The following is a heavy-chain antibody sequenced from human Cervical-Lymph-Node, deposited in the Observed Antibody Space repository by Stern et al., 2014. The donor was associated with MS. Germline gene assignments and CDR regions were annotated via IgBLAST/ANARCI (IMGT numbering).Heavy chain of an antibody. CDR2: IYIRGNT. Sequence: VQLEESGPGLVKPSQTLSLTCTVSGGSISSESYYWSWIRQPAGKGLEWIGRIYIRGNTHYNTSLESRVTISVDTSKNHFSLKLASVTAADTAVYYCARDRRIAAAGAGVGAFDIWGQGTMVTVSS. D-gene: IGHD6-13*01. CDR1: GGSISSESYY. V-gene: IGHV4-61*02. J-gene: IGHJ3*02. CDR3: ARDRRIAAAGAGVGAFDI.